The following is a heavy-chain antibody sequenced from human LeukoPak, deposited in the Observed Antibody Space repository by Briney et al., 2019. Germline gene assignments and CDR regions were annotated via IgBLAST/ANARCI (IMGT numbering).Heavy chain of an antibody. V-gene: IGHV4-34*01. CDR3: AGLGYCSSTSCQKLPFDY. CDR1: GGSFSGYY. Sequence: SETLSLTCAVYGGSFSGYYWSWIRQPPGKGLEWIGEINHSGSTNYNPSLKSRVTISVDTSKNQFSLKLSSVTAADTAVYYCAGLGYCSSTSCQKLPFDYWGQGTLVTVSS. CDR2: INHSGST. D-gene: IGHD2-2*01. J-gene: IGHJ4*02.